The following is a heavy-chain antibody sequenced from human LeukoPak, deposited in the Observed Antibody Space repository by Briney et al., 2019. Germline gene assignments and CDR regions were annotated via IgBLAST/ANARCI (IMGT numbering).Heavy chain of an antibody. J-gene: IGHJ6*02. CDR3: TLGPATYSYSHMDV. V-gene: IGHV1-8*02. CDR1: GYTFISYD. CDR2: MNPYSGYT. Sequence: ASVKVSCKASGYTFISYDINWVRQATGQGLEWMGWMNPYSGYTGYAQKFQGRVTMTRNTSISTAYMDLSSLTSEDTAVYFRTLGPATYSYSHMDVWGQGTTVTVSS.